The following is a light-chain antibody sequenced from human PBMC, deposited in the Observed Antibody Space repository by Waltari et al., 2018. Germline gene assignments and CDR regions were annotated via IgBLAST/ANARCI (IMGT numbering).Light chain of an antibody. Sequence: DIQMTQSPSTLSASVGDRVTISCRASQSIITWLAWYQQKPGKAPKLLVYKASSLESGVTSRVSGSGSGTEFTLTISSLQADDFATYYCQQYNKYPLTFGGGTKVEI. J-gene: IGKJ4*01. CDR3: QQYNKYPLT. V-gene: IGKV1-5*03. CDR2: KAS. CDR1: QSIITW.